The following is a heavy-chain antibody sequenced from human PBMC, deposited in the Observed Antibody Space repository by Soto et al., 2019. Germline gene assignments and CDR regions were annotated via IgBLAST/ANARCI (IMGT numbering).Heavy chain of an antibody. CDR2: IKSSSDGGTI. CDR3: TTGTMIIVVRGNTDALDI. J-gene: IGHJ3*02. V-gene: IGHV3-15*07. D-gene: IGHD3-22*01. Sequence: EVQLVESGGGLVKPGGSLRLSCAASGLTFTNAWMNWVRQAPGKGLEWVGRIKSSSDGGTIDYAAPVKDRFAISRDDSKNTLYLQMNSLKTEDTAVYYCTTGTMIIVVRGNTDALDIWGQGTMVTVSS. CDR1: GLTFTNAW.